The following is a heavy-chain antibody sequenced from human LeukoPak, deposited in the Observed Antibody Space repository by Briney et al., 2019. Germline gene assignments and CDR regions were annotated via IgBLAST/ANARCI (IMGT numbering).Heavy chain of an antibody. CDR1: GFTFSSYG. CDR2: IRYDVSNK. Sequence: PGGSLRLSCAASGFTFSSYGMHWVRQAPGKGLEWVAFIRYDVSNKYYADSVKGRFTISRDNSKNTLYLQMSSLRAEDTAVYYCAKDSNYGSGSYYNVRYYYYGMDVWGQGTTVTVSS. CDR3: AKDSNYGSGSYYNVRYYYYGMDV. J-gene: IGHJ6*02. V-gene: IGHV3-30*02. D-gene: IGHD3-10*01.